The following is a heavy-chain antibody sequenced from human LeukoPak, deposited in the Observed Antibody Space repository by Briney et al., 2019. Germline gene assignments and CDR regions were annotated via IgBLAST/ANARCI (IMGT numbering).Heavy chain of an antibody. CDR3: ARGEIGGDWYGG. V-gene: IGHV3-7*04. J-gene: IGHJ4*02. CDR1: GFTFSTYW. Sequence: GGSLRLSCAASGFTFSTYWMSWVRQAPGKGLEWVANIRQDGVEKYYVDSVRGRFTISRDNAKKSLFLQMNSLRVVDTAVYYCARGEIGGDWYGGWGQGTLVTVSS. CDR2: IRQDGVEK. D-gene: IGHD2-21*02.